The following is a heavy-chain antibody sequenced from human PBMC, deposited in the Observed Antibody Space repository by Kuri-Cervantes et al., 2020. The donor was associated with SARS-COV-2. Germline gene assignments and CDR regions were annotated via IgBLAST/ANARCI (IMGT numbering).Heavy chain of an antibody. V-gene: IGHV3-53*01. Sequence: GGSLRLSCAASGFTVSSNYMSWVRQAPGKGLEWVSVIYSGGSTYYADSVKGRFTISRDNAKNSLYLQMNSLRAEDTAVYYCVRDAHSTPGGYWGQGTLVTVSS. CDR1: GFTVSSNY. CDR2: IYSGGST. CDR3: VRDAHSTPGGY. D-gene: IGHD6-13*01. J-gene: IGHJ4*02.